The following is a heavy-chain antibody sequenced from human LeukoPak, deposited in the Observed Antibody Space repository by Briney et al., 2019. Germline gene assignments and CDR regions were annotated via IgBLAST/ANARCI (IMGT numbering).Heavy chain of an antibody. Sequence: PGGSLRLSCAASGFTFSSYAMSWVRQAPGKGLEWVSAISGSGGSTYYADSVKGRFTISRDNSKNTLYLQMNSLRAEDTAVYYCAKDSSLYHYYYMDVWGKGTTVTVSS. J-gene: IGHJ6*03. V-gene: IGHV3-23*01. CDR3: AKDSSLYHYYYMDV. CDR1: GFTFSSYA. CDR2: ISGSGGST.